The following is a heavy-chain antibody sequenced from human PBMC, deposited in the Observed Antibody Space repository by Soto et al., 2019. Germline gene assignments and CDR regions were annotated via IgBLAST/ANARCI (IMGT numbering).Heavy chain of an antibody. CDR2: ISASGDST. V-gene: IGHV3-23*01. CDR1: GFSFRSYA. CDR3: ADGGRYGYY. J-gene: IGHJ4*02. Sequence: EVQLLESGGGLVQPGGSLRLSCAASGFSFRSYAMSWVRQAPGKGLEWVSTISASGDSTYYADSVKGRFTISRDNSENTLYLQMNSLRAEDTAVYYCADGGRYGYYWDQGTLVTVSS. D-gene: IGHD1-26*01.